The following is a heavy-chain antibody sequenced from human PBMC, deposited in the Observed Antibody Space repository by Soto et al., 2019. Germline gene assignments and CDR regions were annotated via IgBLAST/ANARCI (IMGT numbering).Heavy chain of an antibody. V-gene: IGHV1-58*01. J-gene: IGHJ3*02. CDR2: IVVGSDNT. CDR3: AAAGTRIVVVTANPDAFDI. D-gene: IGHD2-21*02. Sequence: ASVKVSCKASGFTFTSSAVQWVRQARGQRLEWIGWIVVGSDNTNYAQKFQERVTITRDMSTSTDYMEKSSLRSEDTAVYYCAAAGTRIVVVTANPDAFDIWGQGTMVTVSS. CDR1: GFTFTSSA.